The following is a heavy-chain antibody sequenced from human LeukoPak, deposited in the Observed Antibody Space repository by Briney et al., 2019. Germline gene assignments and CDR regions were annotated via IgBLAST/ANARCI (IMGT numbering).Heavy chain of an antibody. Sequence: SETLSLTCTVSGGSTSSGTYYWSWIRQPAGKGLEWIGRIYSSGSTNYNPSLKSRVTISLDASKNQFSLKLSSVTAADTAVYYCARVLKNYDILTGYYFIPKIDIWGQGTMVTVSS. J-gene: IGHJ3*02. CDR2: IYSSGST. CDR1: GGSTSSGTYY. D-gene: IGHD3-9*01. V-gene: IGHV4-61*02. CDR3: ARVLKNYDILTGYYFIPKIDI.